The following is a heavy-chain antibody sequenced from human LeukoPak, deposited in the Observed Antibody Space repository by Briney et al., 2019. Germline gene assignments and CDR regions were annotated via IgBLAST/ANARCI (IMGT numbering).Heavy chain of an antibody. D-gene: IGHD1-26*01. CDR3: ARRRDSGSLQHFDY. CDR1: GFTFSSYA. Sequence: PGGSLRLSCAASGFTFSSYAMSWVRQAPGKGLEWVSAIRGSGDRTHYADSVKGRFTISRDNSRNTLYLQMNSLRAEDTAVYYCARRRDSGSLQHFDYWGQGTLVTVSS. CDR2: IRGSGDRT. J-gene: IGHJ4*02. V-gene: IGHV3-23*01.